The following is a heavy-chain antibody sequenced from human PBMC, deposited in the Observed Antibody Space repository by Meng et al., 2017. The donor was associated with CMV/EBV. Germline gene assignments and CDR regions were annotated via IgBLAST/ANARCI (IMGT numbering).Heavy chain of an antibody. V-gene: IGHV3-73*01. CDR2: IRSKANSYAT. CDR1: GFTFSGSA. J-gene: IGHJ4*02. CDR3: TTNSYLGYCSSTSCVGY. Sequence: GESLKISCAASGFTFSGSAMHWVRQASGKGLAWVGRIRSKANSYATAYAASVKGRFTIPRDDSKNTAYLQMNSLKTEDTAVYYCTTNSYLGYCSSTSCVGYWGQGTLVTVSS. D-gene: IGHD2-2*01.